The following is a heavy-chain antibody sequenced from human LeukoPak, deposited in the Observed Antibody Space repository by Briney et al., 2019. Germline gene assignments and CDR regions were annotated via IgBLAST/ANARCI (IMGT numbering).Heavy chain of an antibody. D-gene: IGHD5-18*01. Sequence: GGSLRLSCAASGFTFDDYGMSWVRQAPGKGLEWVSGINWNGGSTYYADSVKGRFTISRDNSKNTLYLQIDSLRAEVTAVYYCAKGGYSYGLGYFDYWGQGTLVTVSS. J-gene: IGHJ4*02. CDR1: GFTFDDYG. V-gene: IGHV3-20*04. CDR3: AKGGYSYGLGYFDY. CDR2: INWNGGST.